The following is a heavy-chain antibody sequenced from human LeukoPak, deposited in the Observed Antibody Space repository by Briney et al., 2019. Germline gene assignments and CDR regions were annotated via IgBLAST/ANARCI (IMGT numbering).Heavy chain of an antibody. Sequence: PGGSLSLSCAASGFTFNIFSMSWVRQAPGRGLEWVSSIISDSAVTHYADSVRGRFTVSRDNAKNSVYQQMTGLKVDDTAIYYCARDPMKYDILTGFYSWGQGVLVTVSS. CDR2: IISDSAVT. V-gene: IGHV3-21*01. D-gene: IGHD3-9*01. CDR1: GFTFNIFS. CDR3: ARDPMKYDILTGFYS. J-gene: IGHJ4*02.